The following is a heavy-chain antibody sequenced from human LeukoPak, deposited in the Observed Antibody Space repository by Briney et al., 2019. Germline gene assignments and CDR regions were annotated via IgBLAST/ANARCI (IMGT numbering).Heavy chain of an antibody. CDR3: ARGSIFDY. J-gene: IGHJ4*02. CDR1: GFTFSTYA. V-gene: IGHV3-23*01. Sequence: PGGSLRLSCAASGFTFSTYAMSWVRRAPGMGPEWVSSVSGSGDNTYYADSVKGRFTISRDNSKNTLYLQMSNLRAEDTAIYSCARGSIFDYWGQGTLVTVSS. D-gene: IGHD2/OR15-2a*01. CDR2: VSGSGDNT.